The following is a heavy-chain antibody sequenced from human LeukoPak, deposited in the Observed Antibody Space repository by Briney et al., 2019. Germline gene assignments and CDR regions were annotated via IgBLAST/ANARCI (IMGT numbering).Heavy chain of an antibody. CDR1: GFTFSSYS. Sequence: GGSLRLSCAASGFTFSSYSMNWVRQAPGKGLEWVSYSSSSSSTIYYADSVKGRFTISRDNAKNSLYLQMNSLRAEDTAVYYCARFRSIAARPGYYYMDVWGKGTTVTVSS. J-gene: IGHJ6*03. CDR2: SSSSSSTI. CDR3: ARFRSIAARPGYYYMDV. V-gene: IGHV3-48*01. D-gene: IGHD6-6*01.